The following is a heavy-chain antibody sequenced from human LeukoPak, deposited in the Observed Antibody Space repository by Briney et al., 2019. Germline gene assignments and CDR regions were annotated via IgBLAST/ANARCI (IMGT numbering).Heavy chain of an antibody. CDR2: ISGSGGNT. CDR3: AKPRYFQY. Sequence: GGSLRLSCAASGFPFSSYAMSWVRQAPGKGLEWVLAISGSGGNTYYADSVKGRFTISRDNSKNTAYLEMDSLRSEDTAVYYCAKPRYFQYWGRGTLVTVSS. V-gene: IGHV3-23*01. J-gene: IGHJ1*01. CDR1: GFPFSSYA.